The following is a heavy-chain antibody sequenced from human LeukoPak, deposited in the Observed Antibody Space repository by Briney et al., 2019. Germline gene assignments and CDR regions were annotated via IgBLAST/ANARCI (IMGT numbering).Heavy chain of an antibody. J-gene: IGHJ4*02. D-gene: IGHD4-17*01. CDR1: GGTFSSYT. V-gene: IGHV1-69*06. Sequence: GASVKVSCKASGGTFSSYTISWVRQAPGQGLEWMGGIIPIFGTANYAQKFQGRVTITADKSTSTAYMELSSLRSEDTAVYYCASTVTTSRGPDYWGQGTLVTVSS. CDR3: ASTVTTSRGPDY. CDR2: IIPIFGTA.